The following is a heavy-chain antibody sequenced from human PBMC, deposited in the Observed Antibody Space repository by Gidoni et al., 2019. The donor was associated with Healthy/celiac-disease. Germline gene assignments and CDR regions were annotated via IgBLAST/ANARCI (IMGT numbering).Heavy chain of an antibody. J-gene: IGHJ4*02. CDR3: AKDEGGDTAMAYYFDY. CDR2: ISWNSGSI. Sequence: EVQLVESGGGLVQPGRSLRLSCAASGFTFDDYAMHWVRQAPGKGLEWVSGISWNSGSIGYADSVKGRFTISRDNAKNSLYLQMNSLRAEDTALYYCAKDEGGDTAMAYYFDYWGQGTLVTVSS. V-gene: IGHV3-9*01. CDR1: GFTFDDYA. D-gene: IGHD5-18*01.